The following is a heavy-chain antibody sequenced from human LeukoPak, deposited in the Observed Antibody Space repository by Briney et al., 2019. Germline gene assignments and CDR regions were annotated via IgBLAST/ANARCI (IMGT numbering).Heavy chain of an antibody. Sequence: GGSLRLSCVASGFIFSSYWMHWVRQAPGKGLVWVSRINSDGSSTTYADSVKGRFTISRDNAKNTLYLQMTSLRAEDTAVYYCARHQHHRDIVATIIGYWGQGTLVTVSA. D-gene: IGHD5-12*01. V-gene: IGHV3-74*01. CDR3: ARHQHHRDIVATIIGY. J-gene: IGHJ4*02. CDR1: GFIFSSYW. CDR2: INSDGSST.